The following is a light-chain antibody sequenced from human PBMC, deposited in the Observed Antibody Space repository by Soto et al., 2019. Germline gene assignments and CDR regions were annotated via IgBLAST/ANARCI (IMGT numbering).Light chain of an antibody. V-gene: IGKV3-11*01. CDR3: QQRRTWPPVT. J-gene: IGKJ2*01. Sequence: EIVLTQSPATLSLSPGERATLSCRASQSFSTYLAWYQQKPGQARRLLIYEVSKRATGIPARFSGSGSGTDYTLTISSLEPEDFAVYYCQQRRTWPPVTFAQGTKLEIK. CDR1: QSFSTY. CDR2: EVS.